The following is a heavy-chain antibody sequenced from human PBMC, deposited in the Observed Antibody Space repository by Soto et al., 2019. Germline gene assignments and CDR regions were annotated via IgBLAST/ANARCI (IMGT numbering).Heavy chain of an antibody. CDR2: INPSGGST. CDR1: GYTFTSYY. J-gene: IGHJ6*02. V-gene: IGHV1-46*01. Sequence: ASVKVSCKASGYTFTSYYMHWVRQAPGQGLEWMGIINPSGGSTSYAQKFQGRVTMTRDTSTSTVYMELSSLRSEDTAVYYCARDAVRITIFGVVPKVYYYYGMDVWGQGTTVTVSS. D-gene: IGHD3-3*01. CDR3: ARDAVRITIFGVVPKVYYYYGMDV.